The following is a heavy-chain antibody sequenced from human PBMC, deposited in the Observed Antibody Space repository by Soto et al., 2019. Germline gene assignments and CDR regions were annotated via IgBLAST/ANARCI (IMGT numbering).Heavy chain of an antibody. CDR1: GGTFSSYT. Sequence: QVQLVQSGAEVKKPGSSVKVSCKASGGTFSSYTISWVRQAPGQGLEWMGRIIPILGIANYAQKFQGRVTITANKSTDTADVELSGLRSADTAVYYCARDHVWGQGTTVTVSS. CDR2: IIPILGIA. V-gene: IGHV1-69*08. CDR3: ARDHV. J-gene: IGHJ6*02.